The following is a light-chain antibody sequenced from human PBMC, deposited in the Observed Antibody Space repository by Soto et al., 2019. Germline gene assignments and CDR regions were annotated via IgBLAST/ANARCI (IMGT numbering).Light chain of an antibody. CDR1: QGIRND. CDR3: QQYNNWPRT. CDR2: AAS. J-gene: IGKJ1*01. V-gene: IGKV1-6*01. Sequence: AIQMTQSPSSLSASVGDRVTITCRASQGIRNDLAWYQQKPGKAPKVLIYAASSLQSGVPSRFSGSGAGTEFTLTISSLQSEDFAIYYCQQYNNWPRTFGQGTKVDIK.